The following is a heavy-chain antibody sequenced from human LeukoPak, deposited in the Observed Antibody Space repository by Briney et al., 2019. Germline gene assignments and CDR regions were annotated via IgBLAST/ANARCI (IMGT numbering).Heavy chain of an antibody. Sequence: GGSLRLSCAASGFTFSSYAMRWVRQAPGKGLEWVAVISYDGSNKYYADSVKGRFTISRDNSKNTLYLQMNSLRAEDTAVYYCARGSNYPDYWGQGTLVTVSS. CDR2: ISYDGSNK. J-gene: IGHJ4*02. V-gene: IGHV3-30-3*01. CDR3: ARGSNYPDY. CDR1: GFTFSSYA.